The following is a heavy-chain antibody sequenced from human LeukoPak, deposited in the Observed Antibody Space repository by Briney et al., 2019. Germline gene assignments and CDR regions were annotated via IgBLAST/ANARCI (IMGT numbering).Heavy chain of an antibody. Sequence: GASLRLSCAASGFSFSSYGLHWVRQAPGKGLEWVAVISYDGSNKYYADSVKGRFTISRDNSKNTLYLQMNSLRAEDTAVYYCAKDYYDSSGYSPWGQGTLVTVSS. V-gene: IGHV3-30*18. J-gene: IGHJ4*02. CDR2: ISYDGSNK. CDR1: GFSFSSYG. D-gene: IGHD3-22*01. CDR3: AKDYYDSSGYSP.